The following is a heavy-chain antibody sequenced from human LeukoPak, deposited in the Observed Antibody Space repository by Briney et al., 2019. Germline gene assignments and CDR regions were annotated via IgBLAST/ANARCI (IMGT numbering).Heavy chain of an antibody. CDR1: GFTSTDYA. CDR2: LIGSSGST. CDR3: AKGAYDYIEIGYFDS. D-gene: IGHD5-12*01. J-gene: IGHJ4*02. V-gene: IGHV3-23*01. Sequence: GGSLRLSCAASGFTSTDYAMNWVRQAPGKGLEWVPVLIGSSGSTDYADSVKGRFTISRDNSKNTLFLQMNSLRAEDTAIYYCAKGAYDYIEIGYFDSWGQGTLVTVSS.